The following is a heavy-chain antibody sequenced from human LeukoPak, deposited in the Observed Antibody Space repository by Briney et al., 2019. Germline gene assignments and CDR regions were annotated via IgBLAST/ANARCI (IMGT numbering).Heavy chain of an antibody. CDR3: AREMLGLVDYGGMNDAFDI. Sequence: GGSLRLSCAASGFTFSDYTINWVRQAPGKGLEWISSISSSGRNIFYADSVKGRFTISRDNAKNSLYLQMNSLRAEDTAVYYCAREMLGLVDYGGMNDAFDIWGQGTMVTVSS. D-gene: IGHD4-23*01. CDR2: ISSSGRNI. CDR1: GFTFSDYT. J-gene: IGHJ3*02. V-gene: IGHV3-21*01.